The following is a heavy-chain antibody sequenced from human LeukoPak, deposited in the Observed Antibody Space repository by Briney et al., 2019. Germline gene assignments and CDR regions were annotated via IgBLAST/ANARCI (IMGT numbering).Heavy chain of an antibody. CDR3: ARDDYGGNSEWFDP. D-gene: IGHD4-23*01. CDR2: IYASGST. J-gene: IGHJ5*02. Sequence: PSETLSLTCTVSGGSISSGSYYWSWIRQPAGKGLEWIGRIYASGSTNYNPSLKSRVTISVDTSKNQFSLKLNSVTAADTAVYYCARDDYGGNSEWFDPWGQGTLVTVSS. CDR1: GGSISSGSYY. V-gene: IGHV4-61*02.